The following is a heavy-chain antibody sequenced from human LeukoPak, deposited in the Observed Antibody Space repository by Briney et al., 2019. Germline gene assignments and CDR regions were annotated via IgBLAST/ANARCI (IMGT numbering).Heavy chain of an antibody. CDR3: AKDPSSGWYSPTSNFDY. J-gene: IGHJ4*02. CDR1: GFTFDDYA. Sequence: PGRSLRLSCAASGFTFDDYAMHWVRQAPGKGLEWVSGISWNSGSIGYADSVKGRFTISRDNAKNSLYLQMNSLRAEDTALYYCAKDPSSGWYSPTSNFDYWGQGTLVTFSS. V-gene: IGHV3-9*01. D-gene: IGHD6-19*01. CDR2: ISWNSGSI.